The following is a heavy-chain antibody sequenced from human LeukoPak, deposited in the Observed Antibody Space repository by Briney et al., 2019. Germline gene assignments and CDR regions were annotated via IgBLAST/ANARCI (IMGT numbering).Heavy chain of an antibody. CDR2: ISNSGSTM. Sequence: PGGSLRLSCAASGFTFSSYEMNWVRQAPGKGLEWVSYISNSGSTMYYADSVKGRFTISRDNAKNSLYLQMNSLRAEDTAVYYCATEDSGYDYSESWGRGTLVTVSS. J-gene: IGHJ5*02. CDR1: GFTFSSYE. CDR3: ATEDSGYDYSES. V-gene: IGHV3-48*03. D-gene: IGHD5-12*01.